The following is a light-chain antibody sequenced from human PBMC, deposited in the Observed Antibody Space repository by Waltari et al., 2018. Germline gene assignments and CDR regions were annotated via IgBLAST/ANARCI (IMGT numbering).Light chain of an antibody. V-gene: IGLV2-23*02. CDR1: SSDIGTYEL. Sequence: QSALTQPASVSGSPGQSVTLSCTGTSSDIGTYELVSWYQHPPGKAPKLIIYEVTKRPSDVSNRFSGSKSGNTASLTVSGLQADDEADYYCCSYVGGSTFFGGGTRLTVL. CDR3: CSYVGGSTF. J-gene: IGLJ2*01. CDR2: EVT.